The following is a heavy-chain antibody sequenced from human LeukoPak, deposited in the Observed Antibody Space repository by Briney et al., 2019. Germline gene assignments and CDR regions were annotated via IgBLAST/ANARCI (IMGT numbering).Heavy chain of an antibody. CDR3: TTRAFHYYDSSGQDY. CDR2: IKSKTDGGTT. J-gene: IGHJ4*02. CDR1: GFTFSNAW. Sequence: KAGGSLRLSCAASGFTFSNAWMSWVRQAPGKGLEWVGRIKSKTDGGTTDYAAPVKGRFTISRDDSKNTLYLQMNSLKTEDTAVYYCTTRAFHYYDSSGQDYWGQGTLVTVSS. V-gene: IGHV3-15*01. D-gene: IGHD3-22*01.